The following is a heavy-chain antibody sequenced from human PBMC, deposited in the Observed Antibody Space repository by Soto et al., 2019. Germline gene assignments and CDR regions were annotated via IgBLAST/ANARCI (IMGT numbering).Heavy chain of an antibody. Sequence: SETLSLTCAVSGGSISSGGYSWSWIWQPPGKGLEWIGDSYHSGSTYYNPALKSRVTISVDTSKNQFSLKLSSVTAADTAVYYCGRRGSSSWYGYWGQGTLVTVSA. D-gene: IGHD6-13*01. J-gene: IGHJ4*02. V-gene: IGHV4-30-2*01. CDR1: GGSISSGGYS. CDR2: SYHSGST. CDR3: GRRGSSSWYGY.